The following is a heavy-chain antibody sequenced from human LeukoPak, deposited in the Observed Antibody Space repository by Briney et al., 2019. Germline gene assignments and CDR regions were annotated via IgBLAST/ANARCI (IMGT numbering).Heavy chain of an antibody. D-gene: IGHD3-22*01. CDR1: GGSINRDF. Sequence: SETLSLTCTVSGGSINRDFWTWIRQPPGQGLEWIGSMKRRGRSDFNPSLRSRVTLSVDTSKNQISLKLTSVTAADTAVYFCARGMYDSAGYSSPFDIWGQGTAVTVSS. V-gene: IGHV4-59*01. CDR3: ARGMYDSAGYSSPFDI. J-gene: IGHJ3*02. CDR2: MKRRGRS.